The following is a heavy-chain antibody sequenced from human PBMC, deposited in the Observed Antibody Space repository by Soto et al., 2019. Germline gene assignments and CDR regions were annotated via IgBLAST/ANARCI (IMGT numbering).Heavy chain of an antibody. Sequence: QVQLVQSGAEVKKPGASVKVSCKATGYTFTTYDINWVRQATGQGLEWMGWMNPNSGDTGYAQKFQGRVTMTRDTSRSTAYMELSTLTSEDTAVYYCARGPEWLRNYWGQGTLVTVSS. V-gene: IGHV1-8*01. D-gene: IGHD5-12*01. CDR2: MNPNSGDT. CDR3: ARGPEWLRNY. CDR1: GYTFTTYD. J-gene: IGHJ4*02.